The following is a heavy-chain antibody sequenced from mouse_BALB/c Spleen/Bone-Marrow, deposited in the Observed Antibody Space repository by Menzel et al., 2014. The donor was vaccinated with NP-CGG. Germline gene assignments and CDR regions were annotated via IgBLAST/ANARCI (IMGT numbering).Heavy chain of an antibody. D-gene: IGHD3-2*02. V-gene: IGHV5-6*02. CDR2: ISSGGSST. Sequence: EVKVVESGGDLVKPGGSLKLSCVASGFTFSSYGMSWVRQTPDKRLEWVATISSGGSSTYYPASVKGRFTISRDNAKSFLYLQMSRRNSEDTAMYFCTRRPLQANSYFDCWGQGTILTVSS. CDR1: GFTFSSYG. J-gene: IGHJ2*01. CDR3: TRRPLQANSYFDC.